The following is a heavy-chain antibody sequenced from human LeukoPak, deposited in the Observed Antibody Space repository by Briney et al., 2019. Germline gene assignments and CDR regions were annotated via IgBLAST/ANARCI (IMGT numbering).Heavy chain of an antibody. J-gene: IGHJ4*02. D-gene: IGHD5-18*01. Sequence: GGSLRLSCAASGFTLSTYWMHWVRQVPGKGLVWVSRVNGAGTTTTYADFLEGRFTISRDNAKNTLHLQMNSLRAEDTAVYYCVRWPRFSFGSAFDYWGQGTLVTVSS. V-gene: IGHV3-74*01. CDR2: VNGAGTTT. CDR1: GFTLSTYW. CDR3: VRWPRFSFGSAFDY.